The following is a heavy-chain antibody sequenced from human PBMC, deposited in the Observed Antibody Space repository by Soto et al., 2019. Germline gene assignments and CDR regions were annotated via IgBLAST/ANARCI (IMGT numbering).Heavy chain of an antibody. CDR1: GFTFSSYG. CDR2: ISYDGSNK. CDR3: AKDRLEYSSSSFYDS. D-gene: IGHD6-6*01. Sequence: QVQLVESGGGVVQPGRSLRLSCAASGFTFSSYGMHWVRQAPGKGLEWVAVISYDGSNKYYADSVKGRFTISRDNSKNTLYLQMNRLRAEYTAVYYCAKDRLEYSSSSFYDSWGQGTLVTVSS. V-gene: IGHV3-30*18. J-gene: IGHJ4*02.